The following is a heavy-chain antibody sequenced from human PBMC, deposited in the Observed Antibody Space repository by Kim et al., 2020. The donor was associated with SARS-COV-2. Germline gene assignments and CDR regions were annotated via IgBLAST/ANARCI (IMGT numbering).Heavy chain of an antibody. Sequence: RFHISRDNSKNTLYLQMNSLRAEDTAVYYCAKDREGYYGSGNPSHYGMDVWGQGTTVTVSS. D-gene: IGHD3-10*01. J-gene: IGHJ6*02. CDR3: AKDREGYYGSGNPSHYGMDV. V-gene: IGHV3-23*01.